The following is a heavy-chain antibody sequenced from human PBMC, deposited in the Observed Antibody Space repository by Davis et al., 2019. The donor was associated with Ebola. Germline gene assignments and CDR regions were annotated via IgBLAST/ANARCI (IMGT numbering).Heavy chain of an antibody. J-gene: IGHJ6*02. Sequence: TLKISCAASGFTFSSYGMHWVRQAPGKGLEWVAVIWYDGSNKYYADSVKGRFTISRDNSKNTLYLQMNSLRAEDTAVYYCAREEYYYYYGMDVWGQGTTVTVSS. CDR1: GFTFSSYG. CDR3: AREEYYYYYGMDV. CDR2: IWYDGSNK. V-gene: IGHV3-33*01.